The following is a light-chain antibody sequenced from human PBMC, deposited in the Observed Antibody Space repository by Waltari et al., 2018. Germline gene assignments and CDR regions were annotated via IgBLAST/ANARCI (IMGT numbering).Light chain of an antibody. CDR1: SSDVGTYNY. V-gene: IGLV2-8*01. Sequence: QSALTQPPSASGSPGQSVTISCTRTSSDVGTYNYVPWYQHHPGKAPKLMIYDVTKRPSGVPDRFSASKSGNTASLTVSGLQAEDEADYYCSSYTGSDMDIVFGGGTKLTVL. CDR3: SSYTGSDMDIV. J-gene: IGLJ3*02. CDR2: DVT.